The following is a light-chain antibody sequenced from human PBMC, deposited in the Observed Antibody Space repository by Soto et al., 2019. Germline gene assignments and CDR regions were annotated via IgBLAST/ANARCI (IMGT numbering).Light chain of an antibody. V-gene: IGLV2-11*01. CDR3: CSYAGSYTYV. Sequence: QSVLTQPRSVSGSPGQSVTISCTGTSSDVGGYNYVSWYQQHPGKAPKLMIYDVSKRPSGGPDRFSGSKSGNTASLTISGRQAEDEADYSCCSYAGSYTYVFGTGTKVTVL. CDR2: DVS. CDR1: SSDVGGYNY. J-gene: IGLJ1*01.